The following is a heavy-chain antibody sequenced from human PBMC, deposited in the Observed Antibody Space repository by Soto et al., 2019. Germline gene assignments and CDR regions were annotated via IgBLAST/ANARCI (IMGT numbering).Heavy chain of an antibody. Sequence: EVELLESGGGSVQPGGSLRLSCAASGFTFSSYAMSWVRQAPGRGREWVSKITGSGDSTYYVDSVKGRFTSSRDNSKNTLYLQMNSLRGEDTGVYYCVRDMQLWRLDSWGQGTLVTVPS. J-gene: IGHJ4*02. CDR1: GFTFSSYA. CDR2: ITGSGDST. D-gene: IGHD2-15*01. V-gene: IGHV3-23*01. CDR3: VRDMQLWRLDS.